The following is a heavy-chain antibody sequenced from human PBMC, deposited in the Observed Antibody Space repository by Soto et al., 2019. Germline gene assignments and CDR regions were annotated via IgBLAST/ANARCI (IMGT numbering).Heavy chain of an antibody. V-gene: IGHV3-53*01. Sequence: EVQLVESGGGLIQPGGSLRLSCAVSGFTVSNNYMSWVRQAPGKGLEGVSVIYSGGYTAYGDSVKGRFTISRDNSKKHLNLQRKSRRAAAPAFFYWAAHPGGGGYWGQGTLVTVSS. CDR1: GFTVSNNY. D-gene: IGHD3-10*01. J-gene: IGHJ4*02. CDR2: IYSGGYT. CDR3: AAHPGGGGY.